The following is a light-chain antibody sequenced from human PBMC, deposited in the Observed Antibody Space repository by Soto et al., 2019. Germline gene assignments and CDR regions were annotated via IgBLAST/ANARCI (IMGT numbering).Light chain of an antibody. J-gene: IGKJ4*01. V-gene: IGKV3D-15*01. CDR1: QTVRDN. Sequence: EVVLTQSPVTLSLSPGERATLSCRASQTVRDNLAWYQQKAGLPPRLLIYGATTRATGIPARFSGGGSGTDFILTISSLEPEDFAVYYCQQYNHCPFTFGEGTKVQIK. CDR3: QQYNHCPFT. CDR2: GAT.